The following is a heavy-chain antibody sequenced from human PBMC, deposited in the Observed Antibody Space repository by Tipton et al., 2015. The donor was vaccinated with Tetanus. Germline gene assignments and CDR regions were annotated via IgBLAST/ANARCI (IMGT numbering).Heavy chain of an antibody. J-gene: IGHJ4*02. CDR3: ASGSSLDY. Sequence: SLRLSCEVSGFTLSRYWMHWVRQTPETGPVWVSRINSDGSARSYADSVKGRFTISRDDAKNTVYLQMNSLRAEDTAVYFCASGSSLDYWGQGTLVTVSS. CDR1: GFTLSRYW. CDR2: INSDGSAR. D-gene: IGHD6-6*01. V-gene: IGHV3-74*01.